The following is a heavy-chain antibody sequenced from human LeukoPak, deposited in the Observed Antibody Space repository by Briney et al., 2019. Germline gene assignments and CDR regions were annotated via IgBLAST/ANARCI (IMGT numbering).Heavy chain of an antibody. D-gene: IGHD7-27*01. Sequence: GGSLRLSCAASGFTFSSYGMSWVRQAPGKGLEWVSAFSGSGGSTYYADSVKGRFTISRDNSRNTLYLQMNSLRAEDTAVYYCAKSVGTYCFDHWGQGALVTVSS. V-gene: IGHV3-23*01. CDR1: GFTFSSYG. CDR3: AKSVGTYCFDH. J-gene: IGHJ4*02. CDR2: FSGSGGST.